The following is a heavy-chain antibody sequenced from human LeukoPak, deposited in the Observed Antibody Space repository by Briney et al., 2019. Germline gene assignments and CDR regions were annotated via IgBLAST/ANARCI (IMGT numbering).Heavy chain of an antibody. CDR2: ISWNSGSI. D-gene: IGHD4/OR15-4a*01. V-gene: IGHV3-9*01. Sequence: GGSLRLSCAASGFTFDDYAMHWVRQAPGKGLEGVSGISWNSGSIGYADSVKGRFTISRDNAKNSLYLQMNSLRAEDTAVYYCARRAGAYSHPYDYWGQGTLVTVSS. J-gene: IGHJ4*02. CDR3: ARRAGAYSHPYDY. CDR1: GFTFDDYA.